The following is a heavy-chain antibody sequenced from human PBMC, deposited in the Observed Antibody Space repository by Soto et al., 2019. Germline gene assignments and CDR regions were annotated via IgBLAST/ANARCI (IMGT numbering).Heavy chain of an antibody. J-gene: IGHJ4*02. V-gene: IGHV3-23*01. CDR2: MRGTAGST. CDR1: GFTFSTFD. Sequence: EVPLLESGGGLVQPGGSLRLSCAASGFTFSTFDMTWVRQAPGKGLEWVSLMRGTAGSTYYADSVKGRFTISRDNSKNTLYLQMNSLRAEDTAVYFCVKGAWLDYWGQGNMVTVSS. CDR3: VKGAWLDY.